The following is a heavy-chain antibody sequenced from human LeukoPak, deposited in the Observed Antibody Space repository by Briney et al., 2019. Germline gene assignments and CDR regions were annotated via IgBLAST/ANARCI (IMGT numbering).Heavy chain of an antibody. CDR3: AREGMVRGFDEEYNWFDP. CDR1: GGTFSSYS. J-gene: IGHJ5*02. V-gene: IGHV1-69*13. Sequence: SVKVSCQASGGTFSSYSISWVRQAPGQGLEWMGWTIPIFGTANYARKFPGRVTITADESTSPAYMGVSSLRSADTAVYYYAREGMVRGFDEEYNWFDPWGQRTLVTVSS. CDR2: TIPIFGTA. D-gene: IGHD3-10*01.